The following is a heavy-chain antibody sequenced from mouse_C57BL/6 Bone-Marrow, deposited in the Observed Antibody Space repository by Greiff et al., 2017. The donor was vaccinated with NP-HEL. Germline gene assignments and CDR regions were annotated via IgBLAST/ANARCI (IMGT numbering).Heavy chain of an antibody. CDR1: GFTFSSYA. CDR2: ISSGGDYI. D-gene: IGHD3-1*01. CDR3: TRDRVWIAY. Sequence: EVKVVESGEGLVKPGGSLKLSCAASGFTFSSYAMSWVRQTPEKRLEWVAYISSGGDYIYYADTVKGRFTISRDTARNTLYLQMSSLKSEDTAMYYCTRDRVWIAYWGQGTLVTVSA. V-gene: IGHV5-9-1*02. J-gene: IGHJ3*01.